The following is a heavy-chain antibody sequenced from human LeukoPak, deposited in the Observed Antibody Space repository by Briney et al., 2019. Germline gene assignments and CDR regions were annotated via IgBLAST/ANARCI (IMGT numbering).Heavy chain of an antibody. CDR3: AKGSRSSRPYSFDF. J-gene: IGHJ4*02. CDR1: GFTFNTYA. D-gene: IGHD4-11*01. V-gene: IGHV3-23*01. Sequence: GGSLRLSCAVSGFTFNTYAMSWVRQAPGKGLEWVSAITGSGDDTFHADSVKGRFTISRDNSRNTLYMDMNSLRVEDMAIYYCAKGSRSSRPYSFDFWGQGILVTVSS. CDR2: ITGSGDDT.